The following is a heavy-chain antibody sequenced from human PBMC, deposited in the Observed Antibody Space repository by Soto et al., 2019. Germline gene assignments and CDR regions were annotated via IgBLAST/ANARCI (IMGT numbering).Heavy chain of an antibody. Sequence: PGGSLRLSCAASGFTVSSNYMSWVRQAPGKGLEWVSVIYSGGSTYYADSVKGRFTISRDNSKNTLYLQMNSLRAEDTAVYYCARAPGYSSGWYGYYYYGMDVWGQGTTVTV. CDR2: IYSGGST. CDR3: ARAPGYSSGWYGYYYYGMDV. CDR1: GFTVSSNY. J-gene: IGHJ6*02. D-gene: IGHD6-19*01. V-gene: IGHV3-53*01.